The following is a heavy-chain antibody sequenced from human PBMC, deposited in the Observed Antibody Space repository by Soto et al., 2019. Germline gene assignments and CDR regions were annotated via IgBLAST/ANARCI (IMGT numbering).Heavy chain of an antibody. CDR2: IKPDGSEK. Sequence: GGSLRLSCAASGFTFSSFWMSWVRQAPGKGLEWVANIKPDGSEKWYVDSVKGRFTISRDNAKNSLYLQMNSLRVEDTAVYYCARGDYYDSSGPFSDAFEIWGQGTMVTVSS. J-gene: IGHJ3*02. CDR1: GFTFSSFW. V-gene: IGHV3-7*04. CDR3: ARGDYYDSSGPFSDAFEI. D-gene: IGHD3-22*01.